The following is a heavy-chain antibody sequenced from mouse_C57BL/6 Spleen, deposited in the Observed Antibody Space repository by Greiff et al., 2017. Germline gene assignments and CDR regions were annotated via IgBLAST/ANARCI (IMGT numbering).Heavy chain of an antibody. V-gene: IGHV3-6*01. J-gene: IGHJ2*01. CDR3: ARGGYDVVDY. CDR1: GYSITSGYY. CDR2: ISYDGSN. Sequence: EVQLQQSGPGLVKPSQSLSLTCSVTGYSITSGYYWNWIRQFPGNKLEWMGYISYDGSNNYNPSLKNRISITRDTSKNQFFLKLNSVTTEDTATYYCARGGYDVVDYWGQGTTLTVSS. D-gene: IGHD2-2*01.